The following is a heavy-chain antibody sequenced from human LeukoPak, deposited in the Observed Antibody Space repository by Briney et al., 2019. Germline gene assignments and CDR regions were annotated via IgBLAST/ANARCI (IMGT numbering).Heavy chain of an antibody. Sequence: SETLSLTCTVSGGSVSSSLDYWGWIRQPPGKGLEWIGSIYYSGSTSYNPSLKSRFTISVDTSKNQFSLKLTSVTAADTAVYYCASRNDILTGYVFDFWGQGTLVTVSS. J-gene: IGHJ4*02. V-gene: IGHV4-39*01. CDR3: ASRNDILTGYVFDF. D-gene: IGHD3-9*01. CDR2: IYYSGST. CDR1: GGSVSSSLDY.